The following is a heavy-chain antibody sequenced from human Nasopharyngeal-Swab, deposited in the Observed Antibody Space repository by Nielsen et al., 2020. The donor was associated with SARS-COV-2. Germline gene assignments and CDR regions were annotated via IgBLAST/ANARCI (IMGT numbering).Heavy chain of an antibody. CDR2: ISGDGDSA. V-gene: IGHV3-43*02. D-gene: IGHD3-3*01. CDR3: AKPFWSGYYSGDSFDF. Sequence: VRQAPGKGLEWVSLISGDGDSASYRDSVKGRFTISRENNKNSLYLQMNSLTVEDTALYYCAKPFWSGYYSGDSFDFRGQGTMVTVSS. J-gene: IGHJ3*01.